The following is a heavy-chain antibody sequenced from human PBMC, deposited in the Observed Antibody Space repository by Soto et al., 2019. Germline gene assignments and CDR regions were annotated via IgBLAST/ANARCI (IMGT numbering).Heavy chain of an antibody. CDR1: GFTFSSYA. J-gene: IGHJ4*02. V-gene: IGHV3-23*01. CDR3: AKDSVVVAATPFDY. Sequence: GGSLRLSCAASGFTFSSYAMSWVRQAPGKGLEWVSAISGSGGSTYYADSVKGRFTTSRDNSKKTLYLQMNSLRAEDTAVYYCAKDSVVVAATPFDYWGQGTLVTVSS. D-gene: IGHD2-15*01. CDR2: ISGSGGST.